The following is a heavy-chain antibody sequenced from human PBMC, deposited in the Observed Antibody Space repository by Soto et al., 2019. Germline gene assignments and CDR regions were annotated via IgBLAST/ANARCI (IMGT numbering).Heavy chain of an antibody. CDR2: VYYSGGT. J-gene: IGHJ3*02. D-gene: IGHD2-15*01. Sequence: SETLSLSCNVSGGSISSGAYYWSWIRHHPGKGLEWIGYVYYSGGTYYNPSLQSRVTISVDTSKTQFSLKLTSVTAADTAVYYCARETCSGGSCHHLGAIWGQGTMVTVSS. V-gene: IGHV4-31*03. CDR1: GGSISSGAYY. CDR3: ARETCSGGSCHHLGAI.